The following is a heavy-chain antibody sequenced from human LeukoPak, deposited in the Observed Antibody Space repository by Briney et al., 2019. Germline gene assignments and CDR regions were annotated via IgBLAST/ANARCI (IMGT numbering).Heavy chain of an antibody. V-gene: IGHV4-59*05. J-gene: IGHJ4*02. CDR3: ASRFDY. Sequence: KPSETLPLTYTVSGASITSYSWSWIRQPPGKGLEWIGSIYFSGSTYYNPSLKSRVTISADTSKSHFSLKMSSVTAADTAVYYCASRFDYWGQGILVTVSP. CDR1: GASITSYS. CDR2: IYFSGST.